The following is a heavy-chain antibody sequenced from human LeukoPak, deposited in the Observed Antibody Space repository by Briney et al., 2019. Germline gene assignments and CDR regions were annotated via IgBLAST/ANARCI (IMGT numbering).Heavy chain of an antibody. CDR1: GGSISSYY. D-gene: IGHD3-10*01. Sequence: SETLSLTCTVSGGSISSYYWSWVRQPAGRRLEWIGRIYASGNTNYNPSLKSRVTMSVDTSKNQFSLNLSSVTAADTAVYYCARDLHGSGTWDWFDPWGQGTLVTVSS. J-gene: IGHJ5*02. CDR2: IYASGNT. V-gene: IGHV4-4*07. CDR3: ARDLHGSGTWDWFDP.